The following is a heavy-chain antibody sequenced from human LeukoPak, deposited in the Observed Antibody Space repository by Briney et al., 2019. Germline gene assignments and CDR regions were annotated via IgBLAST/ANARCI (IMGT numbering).Heavy chain of an antibody. V-gene: IGHV3-21*01. CDR2: ISSSSSYI. Sequence: GGSLRLSCAASGFTFSSYSMNWVRQAPGKGLEWVSSISSSSSYIYYADSVKGRFTISRDNAKNSLYLQMNSLRAEETAVYYCAREGRMITFGGVIGDYFDYWGQGTLVTVSS. J-gene: IGHJ4*02. D-gene: IGHD3-16*02. CDR3: AREGRMITFGGVIGDYFDY. CDR1: GFTFSSYS.